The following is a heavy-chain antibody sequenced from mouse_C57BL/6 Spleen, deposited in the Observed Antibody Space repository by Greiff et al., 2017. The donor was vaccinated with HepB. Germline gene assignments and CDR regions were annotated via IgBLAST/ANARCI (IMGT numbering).Heavy chain of an antibody. Sequence: QVQLQQPGAELVKPGASVKLSCKASGYTFTSYWMHWVKQRPGRGLEWIGRIDPNSGGTKYNEKFKSKATLTVDKPSSTAYMQLSSLTSEDSAVYYCASPYYDYDGASYYYAMDDWGQGTSVTVSS. CDR3: ASPYYDYDGASYYYAMDD. V-gene: IGHV1-72*01. CDR2: IDPNSGGT. D-gene: IGHD2-4*01. J-gene: IGHJ4*01. CDR1: GYTFTSYW.